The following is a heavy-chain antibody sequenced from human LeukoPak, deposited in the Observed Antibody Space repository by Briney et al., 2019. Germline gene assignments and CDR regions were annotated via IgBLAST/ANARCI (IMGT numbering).Heavy chain of an antibody. CDR2: ISSSSSTT. J-gene: IGHJ4*02. V-gene: IGHV3-48*04. Sequence: GGSLRLSCAASGFTFSSYSMNWVRQAPGKGLEWVSYISSSSSTTYYADSVKGRFTLSRDNAKNSLYLQMNSLRAEDTAVYYCARSSGSYYGSYYFDYWGQGTLVTVSS. D-gene: IGHD1-26*01. CDR1: GFTFSSYS. CDR3: ARSSGSYYGSYYFDY.